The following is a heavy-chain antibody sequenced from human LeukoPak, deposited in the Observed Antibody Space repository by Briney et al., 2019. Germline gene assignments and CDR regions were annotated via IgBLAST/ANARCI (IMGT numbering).Heavy chain of an antibody. J-gene: IGHJ4*02. D-gene: IGHD1-26*01. CDR2: INHSGST. V-gene: IGHV4-34*01. CDR3: ARAGTRRDIAGATRAVKY. CDR1: GGSFSGYY. Sequence: PSETLSLTWAVYGGSFSGYYWSWIRQPPGKGLEWIGEINHSGSTNYNPSLKGRVTILVDTSKNQFSLKLSSVTAADTAVYYCARAGTRRDIAGATRAVKYWGQGTLVTVSS.